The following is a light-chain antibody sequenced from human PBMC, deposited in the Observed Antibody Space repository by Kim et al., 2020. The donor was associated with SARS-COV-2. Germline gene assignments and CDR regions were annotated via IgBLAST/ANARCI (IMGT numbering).Light chain of an antibody. J-gene: IGLJ2*01. Sequence: VSPAQTASITCSGDKLGDKYVFWYQRQPGQSPVLVIYQDTKRPSGIPERFSASNSGNTATLTISGTQATDEADYYCQAWDSGTAVVFGGGTQLTVL. CDR2: QDT. V-gene: IGLV3-1*01. CDR1: KLGDKY. CDR3: QAWDSGTAVV.